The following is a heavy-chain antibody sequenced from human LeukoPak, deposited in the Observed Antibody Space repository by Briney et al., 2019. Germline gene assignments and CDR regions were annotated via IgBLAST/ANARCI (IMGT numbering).Heavy chain of an antibody. D-gene: IGHD2-21*02. CDR1: GFTFSSYA. Sequence: PGGSLRLSCVVSGFTFSSYAMSWVRQGPGEGLKWVSGTSRTGGNTDYADSVKGRFIISRDNSKNTLYLQMNSLRAEDTAVYYCAKGTYCGGDCYSYFDSWGQGTLVTVSS. CDR2: TSRTGGNT. J-gene: IGHJ4*02. V-gene: IGHV3-23*01. CDR3: AKGTYCGGDCYSYFDS.